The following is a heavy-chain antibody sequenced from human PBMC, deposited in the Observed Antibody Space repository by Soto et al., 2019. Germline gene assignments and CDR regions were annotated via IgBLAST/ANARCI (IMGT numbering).Heavy chain of an antibody. J-gene: IGHJ4*02. CDR3: ARTVGAAYYFDC. CDR2: IYTSGST. D-gene: IGHD1-26*01. Sequence: QVQLQESGPGLVKPSETLSLTCTVSGDSMTKYYWSWIRQPAGKGLEWIGRIYTSGSTNYNPSLKSRVTMSIDTSNKHFSLSLKSVTAADTAVYYCARTVGAAYYFDCWGQGALVTVSS. CDR1: GDSMTKYY. V-gene: IGHV4-4*07.